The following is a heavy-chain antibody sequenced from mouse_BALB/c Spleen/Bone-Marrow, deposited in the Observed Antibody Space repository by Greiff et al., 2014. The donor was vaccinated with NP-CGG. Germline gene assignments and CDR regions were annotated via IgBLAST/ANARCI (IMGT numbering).Heavy chain of an antibody. CDR1: GYTFTSYY. J-gene: IGHJ1*01. CDR2: IYPGNVNT. CDR3: ASYDGSYFDV. D-gene: IGHD2-3*01. V-gene: IGHV1S56*01. Sequence: VQLQQSGPELVKPGASVRISCKASGYTFTSYYIHWVKQRPGQGLEWIGRIYPGNVNTKYNEKFKGKATLTADKSSSTAYMQLSSLTSEDSAVYFCASYDGSYFDVWGAGTTVTVSS.